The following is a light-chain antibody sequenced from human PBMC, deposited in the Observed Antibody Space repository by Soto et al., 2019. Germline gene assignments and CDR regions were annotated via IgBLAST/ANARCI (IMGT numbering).Light chain of an antibody. CDR2: DAS. Sequence: DIQMPQSPSTLSASVGDRVTITFRASQSISSWLAWYQQKPGKAPNLLIYDASSLESGVPSRFSGSGSGTEFTLTISSLQPDDFATYYCQQYNSYSTFGQGTKVDIK. V-gene: IGKV1-5*01. CDR3: QQYNSYST. J-gene: IGKJ1*01. CDR1: QSISSW.